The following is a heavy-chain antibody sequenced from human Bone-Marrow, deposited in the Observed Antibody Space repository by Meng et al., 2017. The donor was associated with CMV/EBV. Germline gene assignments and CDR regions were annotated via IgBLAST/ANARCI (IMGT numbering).Heavy chain of an antibody. Sequence: ASVKVFCKASGYTFTGYYMHWVRQAPGQGLEWMGWINPNSGGTNYAQKFQGRVTITTDESTSTAYMELSSLRSEDTAVYYCAILYYDILTGHPNYYYYGMDVWGQGTTVTVSS. CDR3: AILYYDILTGHPNYYYYGMDV. CDR2: INPNSGGT. CDR1: GYTFTGYY. V-gene: IGHV1-2*02. D-gene: IGHD3-9*01. J-gene: IGHJ6*02.